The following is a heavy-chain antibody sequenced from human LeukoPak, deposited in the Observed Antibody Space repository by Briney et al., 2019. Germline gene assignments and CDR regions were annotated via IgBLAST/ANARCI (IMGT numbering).Heavy chain of an antibody. CDR1: GYTFTSYG. V-gene: IGHV1-18*01. D-gene: IGHD3-9*01. J-gene: IGHJ5*02. CDR2: ISAYNGNT. CDR3: ARGDYDILTGYLLDP. Sequence: GASVKVSCKASGYTFTSYGISWVRQAPGQGLEWMGWISAYNGNTNYAQKLQGRVTMTTDTSTSTAYMELRSLRSDDTAVYYCARGDYDILTGYLLDPWGQGTLVTVSS.